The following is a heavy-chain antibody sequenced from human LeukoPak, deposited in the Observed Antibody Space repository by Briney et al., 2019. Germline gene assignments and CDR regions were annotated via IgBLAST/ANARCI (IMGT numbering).Heavy chain of an antibody. V-gene: IGHV3-49*04. D-gene: IGHD4-11*01. J-gene: IGHJ4*02. CDR3: TRESRSDYTLVS. CDR2: IRSKAYGGTT. CDR1: GFTFGDYA. Sequence: GGSLRLSCTASGFTFGDYAMSWVRQAPGKGLEWVGFIRSKAYGGTTEYAASVKGRFTISRDDSKSIAYLQMNSLKTEDTAVYYCTRESRSDYTLVSWGQGTLVTVSS.